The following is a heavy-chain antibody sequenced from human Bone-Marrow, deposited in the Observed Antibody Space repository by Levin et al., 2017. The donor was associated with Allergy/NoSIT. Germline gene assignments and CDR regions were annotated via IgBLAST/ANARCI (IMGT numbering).Heavy chain of an antibody. D-gene: IGHD4-11*01. V-gene: IGHV3-53*01. J-gene: IGHJ6*02. CDR1: GFAVSSSY. CDR3: TRDPVTTSGYGMDV. CDR2: IYTGSST. Sequence: GGSLRLSCAASGFAVSSSYMSWVRQAPGKGLEWASVIYTGSSTYYADSVKGRFTISRDNSRNTVFLQMDSLRAEDTAVYYCTRDPVTTSGYGMDVWGQGTTVTVSS.